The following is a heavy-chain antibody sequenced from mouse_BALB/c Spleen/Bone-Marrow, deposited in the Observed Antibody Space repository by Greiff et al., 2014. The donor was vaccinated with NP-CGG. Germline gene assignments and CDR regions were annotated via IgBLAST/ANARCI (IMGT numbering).Heavy chain of an antibody. Sequence: VKPGASMKISCKASGYSFTGYTMNWVKQSPGKSLEWIGLINPYNGGTSYNQKLKGKATLTVDKSSSTAYMELLSLTSEDSAVYYCAREEGYDEVEYYDFWGAGTTVTVSS. CDR2: INPYNGGT. V-gene: IGHV1-26*01. J-gene: IGHJ1*01. CDR3: AREEGYDEVEYYDF. CDR1: GYSFTGYT. D-gene: IGHD2-14*01.